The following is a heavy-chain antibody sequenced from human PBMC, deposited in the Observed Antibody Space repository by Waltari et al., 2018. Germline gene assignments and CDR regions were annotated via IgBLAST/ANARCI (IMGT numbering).Heavy chain of an antibody. CDR2: IYANGNT. CDR3: AKMAAKVGAHDAFDI. J-gene: IGHJ3*02. V-gene: IGHV4-4*07. Sequence: QVQLQESGPGLIKPSETLSLTCTVSGGSVNSYYWSWIRQPAGKGLEWIGRIYANGNTNYNPSLKTRVTMSEDMSKNQDSLSLTSVTAADTAVYYCAKMAAKVGAHDAFDIWGQGTMVTVSS. CDR1: GGSVNSYY. D-gene: IGHD1-26*01.